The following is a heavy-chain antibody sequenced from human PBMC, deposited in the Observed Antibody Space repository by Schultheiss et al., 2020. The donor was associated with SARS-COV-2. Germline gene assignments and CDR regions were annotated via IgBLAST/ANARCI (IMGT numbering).Heavy chain of an antibody. CDR2: ISYDGSNK. V-gene: IGHV3-30*18. J-gene: IGHJ6*02. Sequence: GESLKISCAASGFTFSSYGMHWVRQAPGKGLEWVAVISYDGSNKYYADSVKGRFTISRDNSKNTLYLQMNSLRAEDTAVYYCAKSEDYIYGMDVWGQGTTVTVSS. CDR3: AKSEDYIYGMDV. CDR1: GFTFSSYG.